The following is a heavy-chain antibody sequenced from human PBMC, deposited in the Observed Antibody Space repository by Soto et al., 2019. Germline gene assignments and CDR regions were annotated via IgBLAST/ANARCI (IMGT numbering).Heavy chain of an antibody. D-gene: IGHD3-22*01. V-gene: IGHV4-4*02. J-gene: IGHJ4*02. CDR3: AARHLSIRPWTDRRLDY. Sequence: SETLSLTCAVSGDSINSSHWWNWVRQPPEKGLEWIGQISHSGSTTYNPSLASRVTISVDKSKNHFSRKLTSVTTADTAVYYCAARHLSIRPWTDRRLDYWGQGTLVTVSS. CDR2: ISHSGST. CDR1: GDSINSSHW.